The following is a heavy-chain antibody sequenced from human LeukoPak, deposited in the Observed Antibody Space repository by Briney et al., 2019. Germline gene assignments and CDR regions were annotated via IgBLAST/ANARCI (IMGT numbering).Heavy chain of an antibody. D-gene: IGHD4-23*01. CDR2: IYYTGSA. Sequence: PSETLSLTCSVSGGSISDSSYYWGWIRQPPGKGLESIGRIYYTGSAHYNPSLKSRVTISIDTSRDQFSLKLSSVTAADTAVYYCTSLRNGWELINWGQGTLVTVSS. J-gene: IGHJ4*02. CDR3: TSLRNGWELIN. CDR1: GGSISDSSYY. V-gene: IGHV4-39*01.